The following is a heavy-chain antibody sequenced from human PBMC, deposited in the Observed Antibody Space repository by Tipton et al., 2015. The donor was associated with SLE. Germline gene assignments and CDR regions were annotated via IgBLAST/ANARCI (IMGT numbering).Heavy chain of an antibody. CDR3: ARDLGFGEY. CDR1: TYTFSTYY. V-gene: IGHV1-46*01. D-gene: IGHD3-10*01. CDR2: LNPNGGGA. Sequence: QVQLVQSGPEVKKPGASVKVSCTASTYTFSTYYFHWVRQAPGQGLEWMGLLNPNGGGATYAQTFQGRVTMTRDTSISTAYMELTSLRSDDTAIYYCARDLGFGEYWGQGTLVTVSS. J-gene: IGHJ4*02.